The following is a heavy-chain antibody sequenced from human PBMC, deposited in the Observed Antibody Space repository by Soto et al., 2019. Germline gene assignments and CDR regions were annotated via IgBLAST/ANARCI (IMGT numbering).Heavy chain of an antibody. D-gene: IGHD2-2*01. CDR2: IKSKTDGGTT. V-gene: IGHV3-15*07. Sequence: GSLRLSCAASGFTFSNAWMNWVRQAPGKGLEWVGRIKSKTDGGTTDYAAPVKGRFTISRDDSKNTLYLQMNSLKTEDTAVYYCTTAPPCSSTSCYGYYYYGMDVWGQGTTVTVSS. J-gene: IGHJ6*02. CDR3: TTAPPCSSTSCYGYYYYGMDV. CDR1: GFTFSNAW.